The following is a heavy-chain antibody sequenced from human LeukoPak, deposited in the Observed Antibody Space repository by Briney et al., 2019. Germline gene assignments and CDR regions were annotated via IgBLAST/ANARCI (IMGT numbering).Heavy chain of an antibody. D-gene: IGHD6-13*01. CDR3: ARLRAAAANNWFDP. V-gene: IGHV4-61*02. Sequence: SSETLSLTCTVSGGSISSGSYYWSWIRQPAGKGLEWIGRIYTSGSTNYNPSLKSRVTMSVDTSKNQFSLKLSSVTAADTAVYYCARLRAAAANNWFDPWGQGTLVTVSS. CDR2: IYTSGST. J-gene: IGHJ5*02. CDR1: GGSISSGSYY.